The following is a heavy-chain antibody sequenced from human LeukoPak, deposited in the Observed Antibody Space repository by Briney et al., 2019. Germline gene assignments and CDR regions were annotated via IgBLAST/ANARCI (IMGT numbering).Heavy chain of an antibody. CDR3: TRSESVTYKGGFDF. CDR2: IRSETYGGTG. D-gene: IGHD3-16*01. J-gene: IGHJ4*02. Sequence: GGSLRLSCTASGFTFGDYAMNWFRQAPGKGLEWVGFIRSETYGGTGEYAASVKGRFTISRDDSKSIAHLQMNSLKTEDTAVYYCTRSESVTYKGGFDFWGQGTLVTVSS. CDR1: GFTFGDYA. V-gene: IGHV3-49*03.